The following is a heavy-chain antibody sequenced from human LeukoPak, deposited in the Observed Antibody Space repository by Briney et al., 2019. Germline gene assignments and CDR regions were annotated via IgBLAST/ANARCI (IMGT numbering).Heavy chain of an antibody. CDR1: GSSFSSYA. J-gene: IGHJ6*04. Sequence: GESLSLSCAASGSSFSSYAMSWVRHAAGRGLEWVSATSGGGGSTYYADSVKGRFTISRDNSKNTLYLQMNSLRAEDTAVYYCAELGMTMIGGVWGKGTTVTISS. CDR3: AELGMTMIGGV. CDR2: TSGGGGST. D-gene: IGHD3-10*02. V-gene: IGHV3-23*01.